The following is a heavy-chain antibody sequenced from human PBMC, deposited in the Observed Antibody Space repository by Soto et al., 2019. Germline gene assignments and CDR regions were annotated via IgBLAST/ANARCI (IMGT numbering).Heavy chain of an antibody. CDR1: GFTFSSYA. V-gene: IGHV3-23*01. CDR3: AKVVTSYDYVWGSYRTYYFDY. J-gene: IGHJ4*02. Sequence: EVQLLESGGGLVQPGGSLRLSCAASGFTFSSYAMSWVRQAPGKGLEWVSAISGSGGSTYYADSVKGRFTISRDNSKNTLYLQMNSLRAEDTAVYYCAKVVTSYDYVWGSYRTYYFDYWGQGTLVTVSS. D-gene: IGHD3-16*02. CDR2: ISGSGGST.